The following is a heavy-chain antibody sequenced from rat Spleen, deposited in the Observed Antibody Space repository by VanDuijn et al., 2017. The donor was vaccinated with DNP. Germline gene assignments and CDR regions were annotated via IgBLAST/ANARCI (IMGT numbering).Heavy chain of an antibody. V-gene: IGHV5-31*01. CDR3: ARGSGTYYWYFDF. J-gene: IGHJ1*01. CDR1: GFTFNDYW. D-gene: IGHD5-1*01. CDR2: ITSSGGST. Sequence: EVQLVESGGDLVQPGRSLKLSCVASGFTFNDYWMTWIRQVPGKGLEWVAAITSSGGSTYYPDSVKGRFTISRDNAKSTLYLQMDSLGSEDTATYYCARGSGTYYWYFDFWGPGTMVTVSS.